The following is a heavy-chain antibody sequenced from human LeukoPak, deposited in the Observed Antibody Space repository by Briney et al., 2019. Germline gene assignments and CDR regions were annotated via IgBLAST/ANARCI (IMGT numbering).Heavy chain of an antibody. J-gene: IGHJ4*02. Sequence: SETLSLTCTVSGDPFSSVTDYWAWIRQPPGKGLEWIASGDYSGGTYYNPSLESRVAISADMSKNQFSLKLTSVTGADTAVYYCAGERGEEYSSGWYKRNYFDNWGQGIRVTVSS. CDR1: GDPFSSVTDY. D-gene: IGHD6-19*01. CDR2: GDYSGGT. CDR3: AGERGEEYSSGWYKRNYFDN. V-gene: IGHV4-39*07.